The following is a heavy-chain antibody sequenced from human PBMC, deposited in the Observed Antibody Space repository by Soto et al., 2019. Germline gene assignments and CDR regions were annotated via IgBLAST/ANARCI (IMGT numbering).Heavy chain of an antibody. CDR1: GYTFTSYG. CDR3: ATEPIYYNDGSGYYPLGH. Sequence: GASVKVSCKASGYTFTSYGISWVRQAPGQGLECVGWISAHNGDTHYSQKFQGRVTLTTDTSTNTGYMELRSLTSDDTAVYFCATEPIYYNDGSGYYPLGHWGQGTLVTVS. V-gene: IGHV1-18*04. D-gene: IGHD3-22*01. CDR2: ISAHNGDT. J-gene: IGHJ4*02.